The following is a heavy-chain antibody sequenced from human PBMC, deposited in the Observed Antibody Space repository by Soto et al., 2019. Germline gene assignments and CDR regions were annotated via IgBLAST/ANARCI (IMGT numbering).Heavy chain of an antibody. Sequence: QVQLVESGGGVVQPGESLRLSCAASGFTFTSYAMQWVRQAPGKGLEWVAAISYDGNYKHYADSVEGQFTISRDNSKSTGHLQMNSLTTEDTAVYYCAKSITVTPTARCHFDSWGQGTLVTVSS. CDR1: GFTFTSYA. CDR3: AKSITVTPTARCHFDS. CDR2: ISYDGNYK. D-gene: IGHD4-17*01. V-gene: IGHV3-30*04. J-gene: IGHJ4*02.